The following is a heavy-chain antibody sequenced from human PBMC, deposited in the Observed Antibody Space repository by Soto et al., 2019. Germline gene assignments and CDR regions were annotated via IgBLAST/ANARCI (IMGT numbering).Heavy chain of an antibody. D-gene: IGHD6-6*01. J-gene: IGHJ6*02. CDR1: GGTFSSYA. CDR2: FDPEDGET. CDR3: ATEVVGLVPAYGMDV. V-gene: IGHV1-24*01. Sequence: ASVKLSCKASGGTFSSYAISWVRQAPGRGLEWMGGFDPEDGETIYAQKFQGRVTMTEDTSTDTAYMELSSLRSEDTAVYYCATEVVGLVPAYGMDVWVQGTTVTVSS.